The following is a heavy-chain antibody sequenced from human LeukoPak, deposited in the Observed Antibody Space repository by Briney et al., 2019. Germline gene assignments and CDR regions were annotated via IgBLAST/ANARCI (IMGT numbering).Heavy chain of an antibody. CDR3: ARSEDDFWSGSQGSWFDP. V-gene: IGHV4-61*08. Sequence: PSETLSLTCTVSGGSISSGDYYWSWIRQPPGKGLEWIGYIYYSGSTNYNPSLKSRVTISVDTSKNQFSLKLSSVTAADTAVYYCARSEDDFWSGSQGSWFDPWGQGTLVTVSS. D-gene: IGHD3-3*01. CDR1: GGSISSGDYY. CDR2: IYYSGST. J-gene: IGHJ5*02.